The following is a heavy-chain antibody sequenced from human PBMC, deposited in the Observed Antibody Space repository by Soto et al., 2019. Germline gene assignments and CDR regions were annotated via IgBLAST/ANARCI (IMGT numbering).Heavy chain of an antibody. V-gene: IGHV1-69*01. CDR1: GGTFSNYP. Sequence: QVQLVQSGAEVKKPGSSVKVSCKASGGTFSNYPITWVRRAPGQGLEWLGGIIPIFGKADYTQKFQGRVTITADETTSTDHMEIRSLKSEDTAVYYCASGGEYYDENLPHYHFFGMHVWGPGTTVTVSS. J-gene: IGHJ6*02. D-gene: IGHD3-16*01. CDR2: IIPIFGKA. CDR3: ASGGEYYDENLPHYHFFGMHV.